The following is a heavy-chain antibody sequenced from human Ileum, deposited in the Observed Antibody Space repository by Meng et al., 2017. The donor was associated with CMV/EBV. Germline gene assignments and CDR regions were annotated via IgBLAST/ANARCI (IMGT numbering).Heavy chain of an antibody. D-gene: IGHD3-22*01. J-gene: IGHJ4*02. CDR3: ARGIGLTYYYDSSGYYYFDY. CDR1: GGSMSSGDYY. CDR2: IYCSGST. V-gene: IGHV4-30-4*08. Sequence: QLQESGPLLVKPSQIQTLTCTVSGGSMSSGDYYWSWIRQPPGKGLEWIGYIYCSGSTYYNPSLKSRVTISVDTSKNQFSLKLSSVTAADTAVYYCARGIGLTYYYDSSGYYYFDYWGQGTLVTVSS.